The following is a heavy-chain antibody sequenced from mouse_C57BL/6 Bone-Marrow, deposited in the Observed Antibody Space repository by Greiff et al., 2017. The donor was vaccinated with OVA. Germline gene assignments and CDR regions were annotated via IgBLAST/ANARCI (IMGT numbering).Heavy chain of an antibody. D-gene: IGHD1-1*01. CDR1: GFTFSNYW. Sequence: EVKLVESGGGLVQPGGSMKLSCVASGFTFSNYWMNWVRQSPEKGLEWVAQIRLKSDNYATHYAESVKGRFTISRDDSKSSVYLQMNNLRAEDTGIYYCTEDRHYYGSRGAWFAYWGQGTLVTVSA. V-gene: IGHV6-3*01. CDR3: TEDRHYYGSRGAWFAY. CDR2: IRLKSDNYAT. J-gene: IGHJ3*01.